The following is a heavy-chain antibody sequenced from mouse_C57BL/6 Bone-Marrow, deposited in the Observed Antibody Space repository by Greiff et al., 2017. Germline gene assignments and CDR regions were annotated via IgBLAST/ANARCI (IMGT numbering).Heavy chain of an antibody. CDR3: ARGDGSSFWYFDV. Sequence: QVQLQQSGAELVKPGASVKLSCKASGYTFTSYWMHWVKQRPGQGLEWIGMIHPNSGSTNYNEKFKSKATLTVDKSSSTAYMQLSSLTSEDSAVYDCARGDGSSFWYFDVWGTGTTVTVSS. D-gene: IGHD1-1*01. CDR1: GYTFTSYW. J-gene: IGHJ1*03. CDR2: IHPNSGST. V-gene: IGHV1-64*01.